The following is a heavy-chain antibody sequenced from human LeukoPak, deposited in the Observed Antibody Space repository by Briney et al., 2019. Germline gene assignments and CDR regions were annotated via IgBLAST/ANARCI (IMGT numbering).Heavy chain of an antibody. Sequence: SQTLSLTCAISGDSASSDSVVWNWIRQSPSRGLEWLGRTYYRSKWYNDYAGSVKSRITFNPDTSKNQVSLLLRSVTPDDTAVYYCARGGSGWAFDYWGRGSPVTVSS. CDR1: GDSASSDSVV. V-gene: IGHV6-1*01. D-gene: IGHD6-19*01. J-gene: IGHJ4*02. CDR3: ARGGSGWAFDY. CDR2: TYYRSKWYN.